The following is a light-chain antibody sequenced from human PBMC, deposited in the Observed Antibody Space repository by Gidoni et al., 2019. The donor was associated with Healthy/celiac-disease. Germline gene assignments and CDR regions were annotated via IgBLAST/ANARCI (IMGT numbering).Light chain of an antibody. CDR2: GAS. V-gene: IGKV3-20*01. J-gene: IGKJ4*01. Sequence: EIVLTQSPGTLSLSPVERATLSCRASQSVSSSYLACYQQKPGQAPRLLIYGASSRATGIPDRFSGSGSGTDFTLTISRLEPEDFAVYYCQQYGSSPPLTFXGXTKVEIK. CDR3: QQYGSSPPLT. CDR1: QSVSSSY.